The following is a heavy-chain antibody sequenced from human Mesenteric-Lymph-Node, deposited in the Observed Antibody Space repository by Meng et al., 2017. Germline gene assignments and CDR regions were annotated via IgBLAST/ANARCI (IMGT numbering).Heavy chain of an antibody. CDR1: GFSFSSNW. CDR3: AYLVGSGKYYPQSSY. Sequence: GGSLRLSCVASGFSFSSNWMDWVRQAPGKGLEWVANIKQDGSDKNYVDSVKGRFTISRDNAKNSLYLQMNSLRAEDTAVYYCAYLVGSGKYYPQSSYWGQGTLVTVSS. J-gene: IGHJ4*02. V-gene: IGHV3-7*01. D-gene: IGHD3-10*01. CDR2: IKQDGSDK.